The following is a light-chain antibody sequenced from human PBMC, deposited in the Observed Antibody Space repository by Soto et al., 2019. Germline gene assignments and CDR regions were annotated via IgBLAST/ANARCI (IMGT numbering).Light chain of an antibody. CDR3: QQYNNWPLYT. V-gene: IGKV3-15*01. CDR2: GAS. Sequence: EIVMTQSPANLSVSPGERATLTCRASQSVSSSLAWYQQKPGQAPRLLIYGASTRATGIPARFSGSRSGTEFTLTISSLQSEDFAVYSCQQYNNWPLYTFGQGTKLEIK. J-gene: IGKJ2*01. CDR1: QSVSSS.